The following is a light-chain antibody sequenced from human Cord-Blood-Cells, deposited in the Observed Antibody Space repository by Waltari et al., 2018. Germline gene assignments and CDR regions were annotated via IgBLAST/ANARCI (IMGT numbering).Light chain of an antibody. J-gene: IGKJ2*01. CDR1: QGISSA. Sequence: AIQLTQSPSSLSASVGDRVTITCQASQGISSALAWYQQKPGKAPKLLIYDASSLESGVPSRVSGSGSGTDFTLTISSLQPEDFATYYCQQFNSYLHTFGQVTKLEIK. CDR2: DAS. V-gene: IGKV1-13*02. CDR3: QQFNSYLHT.